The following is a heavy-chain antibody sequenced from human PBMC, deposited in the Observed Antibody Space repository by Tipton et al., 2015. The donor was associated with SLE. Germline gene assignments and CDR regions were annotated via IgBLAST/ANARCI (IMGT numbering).Heavy chain of an antibody. J-gene: IGHJ4*02. D-gene: IGHD1-26*01. CDR1: GGSISSSSYY. CDR3: ARIGVGAPDY. CDR2: IYTSGST. V-gene: IGHV4-39*07. Sequence: LRLSCTVSGGSISSSSYYWGWIRQPPGKGLEWIGRIYTSGSTNYNPSLKSRVTMSVDTSKNQFSLKLSSVTAADTAVYYCARIGVGAPDYWGQGTLVTVSS.